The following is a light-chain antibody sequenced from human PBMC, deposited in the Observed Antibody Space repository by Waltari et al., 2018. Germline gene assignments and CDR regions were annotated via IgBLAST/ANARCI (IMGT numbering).Light chain of an antibody. J-gene: IGKJ1*01. CDR1: QGINDF. CDR3: QLLNSSQWT. Sequence: IQLTQSPSSLSASVGDRVTITCRASQGINDFLAWYQQKPGKAPKLLIYAASTLQSGVPSRFSGSGSGTDFTLTISSLQPEDLATYYCQLLNSSQWTFGQGTKVEIK. V-gene: IGKV1-9*01. CDR2: AAS.